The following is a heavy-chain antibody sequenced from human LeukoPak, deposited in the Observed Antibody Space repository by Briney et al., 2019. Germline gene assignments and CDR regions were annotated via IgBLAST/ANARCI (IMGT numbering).Heavy chain of an antibody. V-gene: IGHV4-4*07. J-gene: IGHJ4*02. CDR2: IYTSGST. CDR1: GGSFSIYS. Sequence: SETLSLTCAVSGGSFSIYSWIRIRQPAGKGLEWIGRIYTSGSTNYNPSLKSRVTISADKSKNQFSLKLNSVTAADTAVYYCARVASGDYSPFDYWGQGTLVTVSS. D-gene: IGHD1-26*01. CDR3: ARVASGDYSPFDY.